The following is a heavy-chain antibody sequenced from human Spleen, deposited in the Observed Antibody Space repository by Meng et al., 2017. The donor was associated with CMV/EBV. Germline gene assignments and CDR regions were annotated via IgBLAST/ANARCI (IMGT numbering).Heavy chain of an antibody. CDR3: ARGRSCTTTSCYMFDY. CDR1: GYTFIGYY. V-gene: IGHV1-2*02. J-gene: IGHJ4*02. D-gene: IGHD2-2*02. CDR2: INPNRGDT. Sequence: ASVKVSCKASGYTFIGYYMHWVRQAPGQGLEWMGWINPNRGDTNSAQKFQGRVTMTRDTSVSTAYMDLSSLTSEDTAVYYCARGRSCTTTSCYMFDYWGQGALVTVSS.